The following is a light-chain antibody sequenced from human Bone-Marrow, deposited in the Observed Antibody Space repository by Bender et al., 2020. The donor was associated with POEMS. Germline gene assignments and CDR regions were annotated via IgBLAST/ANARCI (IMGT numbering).Light chain of an antibody. CDR1: SSNMGAGYG. J-gene: IGLJ3*02. Sequence: QSVLTQPPSVSGAPGQTVTISCTGTSSNMGAGYGVNWYQQLPGTAPKLLIYNNENRPSGVPDRISGAKAGSSAHLAITGLRAEDEADYYCQSYDISLSGWVFGGGPKLTAL. CDR2: NNE. V-gene: IGLV1-40*01. CDR3: QSYDISLSGWV.